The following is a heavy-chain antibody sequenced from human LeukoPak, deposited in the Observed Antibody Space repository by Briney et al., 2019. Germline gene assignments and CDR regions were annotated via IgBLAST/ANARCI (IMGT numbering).Heavy chain of an antibody. D-gene: IGHD6-6*01. J-gene: IGHJ3*02. Sequence: PGRSLRLSCAASGFTFSSYAMHWVRQAPGKGLEWVAVISYDGSNKYYADSVKGRFTISRDNSKNTLYLQMNSLRAEDTAVYYCAKLTEYSSSSGRYAFDIWGQGTMVTVSS. V-gene: IGHV3-30-3*01. CDR3: AKLTEYSSSSGRYAFDI. CDR1: GFTFSSYA. CDR2: ISYDGSNK.